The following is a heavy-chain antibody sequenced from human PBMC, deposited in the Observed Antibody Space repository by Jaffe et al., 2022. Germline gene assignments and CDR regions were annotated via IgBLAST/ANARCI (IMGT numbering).Heavy chain of an antibody. Sequence: QVQLVESGGGVVQPGRSLRLSCAASGFTFSSYGMHWVRQAPGKGLEWVAVISYDGSNKYYADSVKGRFTISRDNSKNTLYLQMNSLRAEDTAVYYCAKDVGGSGSYSLYYYYYMDVWGKGTTVTVSS. D-gene: IGHD3-10*01. CDR1: GFTFSSYG. CDR2: ISYDGSNK. CDR3: AKDVGGSGSYSLYYYYYMDV. J-gene: IGHJ6*03. V-gene: IGHV3-30*18.